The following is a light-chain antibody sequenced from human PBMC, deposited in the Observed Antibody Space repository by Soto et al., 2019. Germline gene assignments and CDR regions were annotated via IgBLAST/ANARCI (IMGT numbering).Light chain of an antibody. CDR1: QGISNY. Sequence: EIQMTQSPASLSSSVGDRVTITCRASQGISNYLAWYQQKPGKVPKLLIYAASTLQSGVPSRFSGSGSGTDFPLTISSLHHEYVVTYYCQKYNRMYTFGQGTKLEIK. CDR3: QKYNRMYT. J-gene: IGKJ2*01. V-gene: IGKV1-27*01. CDR2: AAS.